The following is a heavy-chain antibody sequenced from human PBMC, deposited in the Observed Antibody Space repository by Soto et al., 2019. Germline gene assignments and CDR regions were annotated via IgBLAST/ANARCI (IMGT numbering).Heavy chain of an antibody. J-gene: IGHJ4*02. CDR1: GFSLSTSEVG. V-gene: IGHV2-5*02. Sequence: SGPTLVNPTQTLTLTCAFSGFSLSTSEVGVGWIRQPPGKALEWLALIYWDDDKRYSPSLKTRLTIAKDTSKNQVVLTMTNMDPVDTATYYCAHSALIYDILTTYYKGPFYYWGQGTLVTVSS. CDR3: AHSALIYDILTTYYKGPFYY. CDR2: IYWDDDK. D-gene: IGHD3-9*01.